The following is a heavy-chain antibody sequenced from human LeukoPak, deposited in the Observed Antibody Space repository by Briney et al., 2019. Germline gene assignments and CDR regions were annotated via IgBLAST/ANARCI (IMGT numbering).Heavy chain of an antibody. CDR3: ARDGGSSGYYYVY. V-gene: IGHV4-4*07. CDR1: GGSISSYY. D-gene: IGHD3-22*01. Sequence: SETLSLTCTVSGGSISSYYWSWIRQPAGKGLEWIGRIYTSGSTNYNPSLKSRVLMSLDTSKNQFSLRLTSVTAADTAMYYCARDGGSSGYYYVYWGQGTLVTVSS. CDR2: IYTSGST. J-gene: IGHJ4*02.